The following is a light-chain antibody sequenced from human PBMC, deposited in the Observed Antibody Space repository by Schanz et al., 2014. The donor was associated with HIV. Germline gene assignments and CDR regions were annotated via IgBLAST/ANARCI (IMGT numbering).Light chain of an antibody. J-gene: IGKJ5*01. CDR3: QQYGSSRIT. V-gene: IGKV3D-15*01. Sequence: EIVMTQSPATLSVSPGERATLSCRASQSVSSNLAWYQQKPGQAPRLLIYAASTRATGIPDRFSGSGSGTDFTLTISRLEPEDFAVYYCQQYGSSRITFGQGTRLEIK. CDR1: QSVSSN. CDR2: AAS.